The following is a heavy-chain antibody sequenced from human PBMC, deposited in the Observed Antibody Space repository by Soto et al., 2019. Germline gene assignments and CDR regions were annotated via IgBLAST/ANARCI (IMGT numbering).Heavy chain of an antibody. CDR3: ARGKYYYDSSVYYPPPFLYYYGMDV. Sequence: ASVKVSCKASGGTFSSYAISWVRQAPGQGLEWMGGIIPIFGTANYAQKFQGRVTITADESTSTAYMELSSLRSEDTAVYYCARGKYYYDSSVYYPPPFLYYYGMDVWGQGTTVTVSS. CDR1: GGTFSSYA. CDR2: IIPIFGTA. V-gene: IGHV1-69*13. D-gene: IGHD3-22*01. J-gene: IGHJ6*02.